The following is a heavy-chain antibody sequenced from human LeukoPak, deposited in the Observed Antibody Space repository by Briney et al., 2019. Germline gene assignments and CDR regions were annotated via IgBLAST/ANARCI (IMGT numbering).Heavy chain of an antibody. CDR1: GYTFTSYD. V-gene: IGHV1-8*01. J-gene: IGHJ2*01. Sequence: ASVQVSCQASGYTFTSYDINWVRQATGQGLEWMGWMNPNSGNTGYAQKFQGRVTMTRNTSISTAYMELSSLRSEDTAVYYCARALSYYDFWSGYYSSWYFDLWGRGTLVTVSS. CDR2: MNPNSGNT. D-gene: IGHD3-3*01. CDR3: ARALSYYDFWSGYYSSWYFDL.